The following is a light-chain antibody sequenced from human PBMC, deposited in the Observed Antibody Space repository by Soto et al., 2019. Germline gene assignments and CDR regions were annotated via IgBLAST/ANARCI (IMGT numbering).Light chain of an antibody. CDR2: KVS. Sequence: DVVMTQSPLSLPVTLGQPASISCRSSQSLLYSDGNTYLNWFQQRPGQSPRRLIYKVSTRDSGVPARFSGSGSDTDFTLKISRVEAEDVGVYYCMQSIQVPSITFGQGTRLENK. V-gene: IGKV2-30*01. CDR3: MQSIQVPSIT. J-gene: IGKJ5*01. CDR1: QSLLYSDGNTY.